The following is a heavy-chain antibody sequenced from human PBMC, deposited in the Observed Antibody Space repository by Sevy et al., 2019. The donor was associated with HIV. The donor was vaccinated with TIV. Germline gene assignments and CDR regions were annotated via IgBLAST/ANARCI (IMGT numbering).Heavy chain of an antibody. D-gene: IGHD6-13*01. CDR3: ARDIADYFDY. CDR2: ISYDGSNK. J-gene: IGHJ4*02. CDR1: GFTFSSYA. Sequence: GESLKISCAGSGFTFSSYAMHWVRQAPGKGLEWVAVISYDGSNKYYADSVKGRFTISRDNSKNTLYLQMNSLRAEDTAVYYCARDIADYFDYWGQGTLVTVSS. V-gene: IGHV3-30*04.